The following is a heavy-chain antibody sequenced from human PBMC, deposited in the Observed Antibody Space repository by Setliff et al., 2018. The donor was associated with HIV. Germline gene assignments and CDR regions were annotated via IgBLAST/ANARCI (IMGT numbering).Heavy chain of an antibody. CDR1: GYSISSNDW. V-gene: IGHV4-28*05. CDR2: IYYSGSI. Sequence: PSETLSLTCFVSGYSISSNDWWGWIRQSPGKGLEWIGYIYYSGSIYYNPSLKSRVTMSVDTSKNQFSLKLSSVTAVDTAVYYCAKKGNGDYHSDYWGQGTLVTVS. J-gene: IGHJ4*02. CDR3: AKKGNGDYHSDY. D-gene: IGHD4-17*01.